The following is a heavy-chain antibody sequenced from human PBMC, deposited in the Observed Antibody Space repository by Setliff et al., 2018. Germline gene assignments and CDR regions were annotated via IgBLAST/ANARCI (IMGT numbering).Heavy chain of an antibody. CDR2: IYSGGSST. J-gene: IGHJ4*02. Sequence: AGGSLRLSCAASGFTFSSYAMSWVRQAPGKGLEWVSVIYSGGSSTYYADSVKGRFTISRDNSKNTLYLQMNSLRPEDTAVYYCARTCSGSGCYAGLESWGQGTLVTVSS. CDR1: GFTFSSYA. V-gene: IGHV3-23*03. CDR3: ARTCSGSGCYAGLES. D-gene: IGHD2-15*01.